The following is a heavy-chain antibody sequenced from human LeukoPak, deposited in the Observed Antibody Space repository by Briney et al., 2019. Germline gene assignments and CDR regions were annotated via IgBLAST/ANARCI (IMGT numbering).Heavy chain of an antibody. CDR2: IYYSGST. CDR1: GGSISSYY. V-gene: IGHV4-59*01. Sequence: SETLSLTCTVSGGSISSYYWNWIRQPPGKRLEWIGYIYYSGSTNYNPSLKSRVTISLDTSKNQFSLKLSSVTAADTAVYYCARGVSLWFGEYNWFDPWGQGTLVTVSS. J-gene: IGHJ5*02. CDR3: ARGVSLWFGEYNWFDP. D-gene: IGHD3-10*01.